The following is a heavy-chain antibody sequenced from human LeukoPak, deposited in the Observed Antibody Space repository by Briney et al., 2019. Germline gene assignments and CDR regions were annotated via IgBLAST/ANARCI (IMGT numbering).Heavy chain of an antibody. CDR2: IRSKANSYAT. CDR3: TRWQDGDYWYFDL. J-gene: IGHJ2*01. D-gene: IGHD4-17*01. CDR1: GFSFSGSV. Sequence: PGGSLRLSCAASGFSFSGSVMHWVRQASGKGLEWVGRIRSKANSYATAYAASVKGRFTISRDDSKNTAYLQMNSLKTEDTAVYYCTRWQDGDYWYFDLWGRGTLVTVSS. V-gene: IGHV3-73*01.